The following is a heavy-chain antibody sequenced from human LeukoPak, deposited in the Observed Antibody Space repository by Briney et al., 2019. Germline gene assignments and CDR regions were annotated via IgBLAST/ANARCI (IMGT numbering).Heavy chain of an antibody. Sequence: PSETLSLTCAVSGGSISSSNWWSWVRQPPGKGLEWIGGIYHSGSTNYNPSLKSRVTISVDKSKNQFSLKLSSVTAADTAVYYCARHYGASSGVEDGGSYYYYYMDVWGKGTTVTVSS. CDR2: IYHSGST. V-gene: IGHV4-4*02. CDR1: GGSISSSNW. D-gene: IGHD4-17*01. J-gene: IGHJ6*03. CDR3: ARHYGASSGVEDGGSYYYYYMDV.